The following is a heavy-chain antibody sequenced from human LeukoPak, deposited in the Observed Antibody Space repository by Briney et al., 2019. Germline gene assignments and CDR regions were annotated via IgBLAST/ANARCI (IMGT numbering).Heavy chain of an antibody. CDR2: ISSDGSRT. CDR3: GRDTGYGYNSYFDY. V-gene: IGHV3-74*01. D-gene: IGHD5-24*01. CDR1: GFTFSTYW. Sequence: GGSLTLSCAASGFTFSTYWIHWVRQAPGKGLLWVSRISSDGSRTDYADSVKGRFTISRDNAKNTVYLQMNSLRAEDTAVYYCGRDTGYGYNSYFDYWGQGTLVTVSS. J-gene: IGHJ4*02.